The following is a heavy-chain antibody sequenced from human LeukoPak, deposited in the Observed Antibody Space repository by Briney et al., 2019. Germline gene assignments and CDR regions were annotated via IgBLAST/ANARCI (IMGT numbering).Heavy chain of an antibody. V-gene: IGHV4-59*01. J-gene: IGHJ4*02. CDR3: ARSRGYSNYGFEF. Sequence: SETLSLTCTVSGASISSYYWSWLRQPPGKGLEWIGYIYYSGSTNYNPSLKSRVTISVDTSKNQFSLKLSSVTAADTAMYYCARSRGYSNYGFEFWGQGTLVTVSS. CDR1: GASISSYY. D-gene: IGHD4-11*01. CDR2: IYYSGST.